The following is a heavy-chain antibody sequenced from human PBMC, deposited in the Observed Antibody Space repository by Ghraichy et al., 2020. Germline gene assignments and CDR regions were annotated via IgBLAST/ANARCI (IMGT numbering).Heavy chain of an antibody. D-gene: IGHD3-10*01. Sequence: SETLSLTCTVSGGSINSYYWSWIRQPPGKGLEWIGYIYHSGSTNYNPSLKSRVTISVDTSKNQFSLKVSSVTAADTAVYYCARGGSGSYVSPGYNDYGMDVWGQGTTVTVSS. CDR3: ARGGSGSYVSPGYNDYGMDV. CDR2: IYHSGST. CDR1: GGSINSYY. J-gene: IGHJ6*02. V-gene: IGHV4-59*12.